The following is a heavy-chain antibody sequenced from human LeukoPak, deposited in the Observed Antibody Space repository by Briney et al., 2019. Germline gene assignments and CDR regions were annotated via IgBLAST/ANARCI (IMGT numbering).Heavy chain of an antibody. Sequence: SETLSLTCTISGGSLSSYYWTWIQQPPAKGLEWIGYIYYRGSTNYNPSLKSRVTMSEHTSKNQFSLKLSSVPAADTAVYYSARGRARDGSYSYLDAWGKGTLVTVSS. D-gene: IGHD2-15*01. CDR2: IYYRGST. CDR3: ARGRARDGSYSYLDA. J-gene: IGHJ5*02. V-gene: IGHV4-59*01. CDR1: GGSLSSYY.